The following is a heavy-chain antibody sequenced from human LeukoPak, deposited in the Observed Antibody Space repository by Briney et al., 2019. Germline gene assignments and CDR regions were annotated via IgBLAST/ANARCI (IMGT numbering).Heavy chain of an antibody. D-gene: IGHD4-23*01. CDR3: ARGRGGNIFGYYFDH. J-gene: IGHJ4*02. Sequence: GGSLRLSGAASGFTFSSYALGWIRQAPGKGLEWVSSIINSSYIYYSDSVKGRFTISRDNTKNSLYLQMNSLRGEDTAVYYCARGRGGNIFGYYFDHWGQGTLVTVSS. CDR1: GFTFSSYA. V-gene: IGHV3-21*04. CDR2: IINSSYI.